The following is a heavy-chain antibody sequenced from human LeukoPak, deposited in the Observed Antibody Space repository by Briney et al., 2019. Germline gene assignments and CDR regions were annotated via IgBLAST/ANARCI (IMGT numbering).Heavy chain of an antibody. J-gene: IGHJ6*03. D-gene: IGHD5-12*01. Sequence: QTGGSLRLSCAASGFTFSNYAMSWVRQAPGKGLDWVSTISGGAGSTYYADSVKGRFTISRDNSKNTLYLQMNSLRAEDTAVYYCAKHSGYYSYHNYVDVWGKGTTVTVSS. CDR1: GFTFSNYA. CDR2: ISGGAGST. V-gene: IGHV3-23*01. CDR3: AKHSGYYSYHNYVDV.